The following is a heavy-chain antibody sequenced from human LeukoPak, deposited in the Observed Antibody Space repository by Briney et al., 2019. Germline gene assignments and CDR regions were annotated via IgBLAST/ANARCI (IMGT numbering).Heavy chain of an antibody. V-gene: IGHV3-30*18. J-gene: IGHJ5*02. Sequence: GGSLRLSCAASGFTFSSYGMHWVRQAPGKGPEWVAVISHDGSNIYYGDSVKGRFSISRDNSKNTLYLQMNSLRVEDTAVYYCAKDPYRVVVATGNYLDPWGQGTLVTVSS. CDR1: GFTFSSYG. CDR2: ISHDGSNI. D-gene: IGHD2-15*01. CDR3: AKDPYRVVVATGNYLDP.